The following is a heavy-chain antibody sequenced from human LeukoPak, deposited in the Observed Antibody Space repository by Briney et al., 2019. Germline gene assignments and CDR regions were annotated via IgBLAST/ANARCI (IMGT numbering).Heavy chain of an antibody. CDR1: GFTFSSYW. J-gene: IGHJ3*02. Sequence: GGSLRLSCAASGFTFSSYWMHWVRQAPGKGLVWVSRINSDGSSTSYADSVKGRFTVSRDNAKNTLYLQMNSLRAEDTAVYYCARNRDSSGSDAFDIWGQGTMVTVSS. V-gene: IGHV3-74*01. D-gene: IGHD3-22*01. CDR2: INSDGSST. CDR3: ARNRDSSGSDAFDI.